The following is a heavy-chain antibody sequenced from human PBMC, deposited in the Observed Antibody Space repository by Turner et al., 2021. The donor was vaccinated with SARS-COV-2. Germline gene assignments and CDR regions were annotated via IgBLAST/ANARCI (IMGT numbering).Heavy chain of an antibody. CDR2: IYSGGST. CDR3: ARGYSSCWYQRCALDI. V-gene: IGHV3-53*01. J-gene: IGHJ3*02. D-gene: IGHD6-19*01. CDR1: EFTVSSNY. Sequence: EVQLVESGGGWIQNGGSLRLYCAASEFTVSSNYMSWVRQAPGKGLGCVSVIYSGGSTYYADSVKGLFTISRDNSKNTLYLQMNSLRAENTALYYCARGYSSCWYQRCALDIWGQGTMVTVSS.